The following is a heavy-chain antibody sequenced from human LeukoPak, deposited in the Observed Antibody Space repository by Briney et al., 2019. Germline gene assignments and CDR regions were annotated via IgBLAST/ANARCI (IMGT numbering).Heavy chain of an antibody. CDR2: IYYSGST. CDR3: ARSWFGDRSGWFDP. CDR1: GGSISSYY. J-gene: IGHJ5*02. Sequence: NPSETLSLTCTVSGGSISSYYWSWIRQPPGKGLEWNGYIYYSGSTNYNPSLKSRVTISVDTSMNQFSLKLSSVTAADTAVYYCARSWFGDRSGWFDPWGQGTLVTVSS. V-gene: IGHV4-59*01. D-gene: IGHD3-10*01.